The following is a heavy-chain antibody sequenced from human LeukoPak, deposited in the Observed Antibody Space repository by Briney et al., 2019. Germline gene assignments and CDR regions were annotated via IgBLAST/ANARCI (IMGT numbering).Heavy chain of an antibody. J-gene: IGHJ4*02. D-gene: IGHD1-26*01. CDR2: IHHSGST. CDR1: RYSISSDYY. Sequence: SESPSLTCTVSRYSISSDYYWGWIRQPPGRGLEWIGTIHHSGSTYYNPSLKSRVTMSVDTSKNQFSLRLNSVTAADTATYYCARGLAWELLVPFDFWGQGTLVTVSS. V-gene: IGHV4-38-2*02. CDR3: ARGLAWELLVPFDF.